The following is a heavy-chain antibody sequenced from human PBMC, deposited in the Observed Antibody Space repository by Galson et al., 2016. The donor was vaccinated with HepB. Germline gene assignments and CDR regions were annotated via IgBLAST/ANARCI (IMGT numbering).Heavy chain of an antibody. Sequence: SVKVSCKVSGYTLTELSMHWVRQAPGKGLEWMGGFDPEDGETIYAQKFQGRVTMTEDTSTDTAYMELSSLRSEDTAVYYCATAKRELPARKNWFDPWGQGTLVTVSS. J-gene: IGHJ5*02. CDR1: GYTLTELS. CDR3: ATAKRELPARKNWFDP. V-gene: IGHV1-24*01. D-gene: IGHD1-26*01. CDR2: FDPEDGET.